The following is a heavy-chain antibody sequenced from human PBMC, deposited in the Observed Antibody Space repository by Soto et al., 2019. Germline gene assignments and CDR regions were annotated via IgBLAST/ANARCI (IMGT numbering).Heavy chain of an antibody. CDR1: GGSISSSSYY. J-gene: IGHJ6*02. Sequence: SETLSLTCTVSGGSISSSSYYWGWIRQPPGKGLEWIGSIYYSGSTYYNPSLKSRVTISVDTSKNQFSLKLSSVTAADTAVYYCASSPGVVDDWYYYYGMDVWGQGTTVTVSS. CDR3: ASSPGVVDDWYYYYGMDV. D-gene: IGHD2-15*01. CDR2: IYYSGST. V-gene: IGHV4-39*01.